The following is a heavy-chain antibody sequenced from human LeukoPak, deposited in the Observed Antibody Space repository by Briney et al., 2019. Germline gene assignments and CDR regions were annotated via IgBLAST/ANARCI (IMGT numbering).Heavy chain of an antibody. D-gene: IGHD3-10*02. J-gene: IGHJ6*04. CDR3: AELGITMIGGV. Sequence: GGSLRLSCAASGFTFSSYWMSWVRQAPGKGLEWVANINQDGSEENYVDSVKGRFTISRDNAKNSLYLQMNSLRAEDTAVYYCAELGITMIGGVWGKGTTVTISS. CDR2: INQDGSEE. CDR1: GFTFSSYW. V-gene: IGHV3-7*01.